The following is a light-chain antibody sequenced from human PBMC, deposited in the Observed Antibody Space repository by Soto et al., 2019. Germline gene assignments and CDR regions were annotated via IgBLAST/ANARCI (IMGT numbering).Light chain of an antibody. J-gene: IGKJ4*01. CDR1: QSVSSNY. Sequence: IVLAQSPGTLSLSPGERSTLSCSAIQSVSSNYLAWYQQKPGQAPRLLIYHASNRATGIPDRFSGSGSGTDFTLAISRLDPEDFAVYYCRQYGRSLEFAVGGGTKVDIK. CDR3: RQYGRSLEFA. V-gene: IGKV3-20*01. CDR2: HAS.